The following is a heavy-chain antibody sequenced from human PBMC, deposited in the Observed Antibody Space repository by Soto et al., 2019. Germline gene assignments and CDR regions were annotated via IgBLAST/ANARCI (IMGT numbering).Heavy chain of an antibody. V-gene: IGHV3-33*01. Sequence: QVQLVESGGGVVQPGRSLRLSCAASGFTFSSYGMHWVRQAPGKGLEWVAVIWYDGSNKYYADSVKGRFTISRDNSKNTLYLQMNSLRAEDTAVYYCARDTYYDILTGYYASSGMDVWGQGTTVTVSS. D-gene: IGHD3-9*01. CDR3: ARDTYYDILTGYYASSGMDV. J-gene: IGHJ6*02. CDR1: GFTFSSYG. CDR2: IWYDGSNK.